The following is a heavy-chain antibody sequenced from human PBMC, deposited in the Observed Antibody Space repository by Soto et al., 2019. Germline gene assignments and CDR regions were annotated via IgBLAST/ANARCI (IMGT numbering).Heavy chain of an antibody. CDR2: IIPIFRTA. CDR1: GGTFSSNA. CDR3: ARGRYSYGYGYYYYGMDV. J-gene: IGHJ6*02. D-gene: IGHD5-18*01. Sequence: SVKVSCKASGGTFSSNAISWVRQAPGQGLEWMGGIIPIFRTANYAQKFQGSVTITADESTSTAYMELSSLRSEDTAVYYCARGRYSYGYGYYYYGMDVWGQGTTVTVS. V-gene: IGHV1-69*13.